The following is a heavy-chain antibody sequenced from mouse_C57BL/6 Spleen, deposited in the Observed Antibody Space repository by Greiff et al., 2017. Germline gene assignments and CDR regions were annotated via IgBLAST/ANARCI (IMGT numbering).Heavy chain of an antibody. Sequence: EVKVVESGGGLVKPGGSLKLSCAASGFTFSSYAMSWVRQTPEKRLEWVATISDGGSYTYYPDNVKGRSTISRDNAKNNLYLQLSHLKSEDTAEYYCAKWSLRGSFCEYWGQGTTLTVSS. CDR3: AKWSLRGSFCEY. D-gene: IGHD6-2*01. J-gene: IGHJ2*01. CDR1: GFTFSSYA. CDR2: ISDGGSYT. V-gene: IGHV5-4*03.